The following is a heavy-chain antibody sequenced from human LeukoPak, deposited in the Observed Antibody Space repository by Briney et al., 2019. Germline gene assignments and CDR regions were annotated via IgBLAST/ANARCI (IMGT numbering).Heavy chain of an antibody. D-gene: IGHD1-14*01. Sequence: PGGSLRLSCVGSGGALRIDSMNWVRQAPGKGLESIAHSSTHNGDVSYADSVKVRFTISRHNAKNTLYLQLESLRDEDTAVYYCARGRNYGFDVWGQGTMVIVSS. CDR1: GGALRIDS. V-gene: IGHV3-48*02. CDR2: SSTHNGDV. J-gene: IGHJ3*01. CDR3: ARGRNYGFDV.